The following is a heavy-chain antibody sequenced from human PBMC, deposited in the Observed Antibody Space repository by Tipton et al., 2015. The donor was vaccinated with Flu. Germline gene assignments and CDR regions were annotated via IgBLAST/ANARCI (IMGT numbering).Heavy chain of an antibody. V-gene: IGHV3-48*03. D-gene: IGHD3-16*01. CDR3: ARVWGYSYYFDY. J-gene: IGHJ4*02. Sequence: QLVQSGGGLIQPGGSLRLSCAASGFTVSGNQMNWVRQAPGKGLEWVSYITTSGNTIYYADSVKGRFTISRDNAKNSLYLQMNSLRAEDTAVYYCARVWGYSYYFDYWGQGTLVTVSS. CDR2: ITTSGNTI. CDR1: GFTVSGNQ.